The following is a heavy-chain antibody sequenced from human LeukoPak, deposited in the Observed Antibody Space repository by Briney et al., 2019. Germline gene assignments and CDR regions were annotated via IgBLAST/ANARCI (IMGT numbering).Heavy chain of an antibody. CDR3: ARDLPGIAAAGLFDY. V-gene: IGHV3-21*01. Sequence: GGSLRLSCAASGFTFSSYSMNWVRQAPGKGLEWVSSISSSSYIYYADSVKGRSTISRDNAKNSLYLQMNSLRAEDTAVYYCARDLPGIAAAGLFDYWGQGTLVTVSS. D-gene: IGHD6-13*01. J-gene: IGHJ4*02. CDR1: GFTFSSYS. CDR2: ISSSSYI.